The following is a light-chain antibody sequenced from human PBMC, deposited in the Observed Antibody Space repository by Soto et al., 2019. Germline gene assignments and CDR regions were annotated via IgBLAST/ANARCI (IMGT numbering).Light chain of an antibody. Sequence: DIQMTQSPSSLSASVGDRVTITCRASQSISSYLNWYQQKPGKAPKLLIYAASSLQSGVPSRFSGSGSGTDLTLPISSLQPEDFATYYCQQSYSTPPWTFGQGTKLEIK. CDR1: QSISSY. J-gene: IGKJ2*02. CDR2: AAS. CDR3: QQSYSTPPWT. V-gene: IGKV1-39*01.